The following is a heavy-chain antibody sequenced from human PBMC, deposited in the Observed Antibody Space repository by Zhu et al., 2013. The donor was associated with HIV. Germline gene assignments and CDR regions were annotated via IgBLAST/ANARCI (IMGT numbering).Heavy chain of an antibody. CDR3: ARAGTFGVVITDFDPNDAFDI. Sequence: QVQLVQSGAEVKKPGASVKVSCKASGYTFTGYYMHWVRQAPGQGLEWMGWINPNSGGTNYAQKFQGWVTMTRDTSISTAYMELSRLRSDDTAVYYCARAGTFGVVITDFDPNDAFDIWAKGQWSPSLQ. D-gene: IGHD3-3*01. CDR2: INPNSGGT. J-gene: IGHJ3*02. V-gene: IGHV1-2*04. CDR1: GYTFTGYY.